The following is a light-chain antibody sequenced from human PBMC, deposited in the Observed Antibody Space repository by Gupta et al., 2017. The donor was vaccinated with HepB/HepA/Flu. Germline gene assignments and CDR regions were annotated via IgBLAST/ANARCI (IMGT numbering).Light chain of an antibody. CDR3: QSYDNSLSGYV. CDR2: ADT. V-gene: IGLV1-40*01. J-gene: IGLJ1*01. CDR1: NSNIGIGYA. Sequence: QSVLTQPPSVSGAPGQRVTISCTGSNSNIGIGYAVHWYQQLPGKAPKLLIFADTNRPSGVPDRFSGSKSGTSASLAIAGLQAEDEADYYCQSYDNSLSGYVFGSGTKVTVL.